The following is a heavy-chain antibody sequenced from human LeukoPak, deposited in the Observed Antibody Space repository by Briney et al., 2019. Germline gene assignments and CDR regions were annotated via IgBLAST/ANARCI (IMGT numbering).Heavy chain of an antibody. CDR2: INPNSGGT. J-gene: IGHJ4*02. Sequence: ASVKVSCKASGYTFTGYYMHWVRQAPGQGLEWMGRINPNSGGTNYAQKLQGRVTMTTDTSTSTAYMELRSLRSDDTAVYYCAREAPLMDDYVWGSYRYTPQPVDYWGQGTLVTVSS. V-gene: IGHV1-2*06. D-gene: IGHD3-16*02. CDR1: GYTFTGYY. CDR3: AREAPLMDDYVWGSYRYTPQPVDY.